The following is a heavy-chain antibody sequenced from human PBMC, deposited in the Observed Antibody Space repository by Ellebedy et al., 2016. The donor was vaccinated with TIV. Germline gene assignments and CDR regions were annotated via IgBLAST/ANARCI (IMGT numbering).Heavy chain of an antibody. Sequence: SVKVSXKASRGTFSSYAISWVRQAPGQGLEWMGGIIPIFGTANYAQKFQGRVTITADESTSTAYMELSSLRSEDTAVYYCARDHATPAPGNYDILTGPAPNYFDYWGQGTLVTVSS. D-gene: IGHD3-9*01. J-gene: IGHJ4*02. CDR2: IIPIFGTA. CDR1: RGTFSSYA. CDR3: ARDHATPAPGNYDILTGPAPNYFDY. V-gene: IGHV1-69*13.